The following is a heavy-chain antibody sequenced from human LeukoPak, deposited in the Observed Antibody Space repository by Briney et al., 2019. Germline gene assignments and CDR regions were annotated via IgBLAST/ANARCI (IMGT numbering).Heavy chain of an antibody. CDR1: GGSISSTTYY. CDR3: ARRAGEYSHPYDY. J-gene: IGHJ4*02. V-gene: IGHV4-39*07. CDR2: IYYGGST. Sequence: SETLSLTCTVSGGSISSTTYYWGWIRQPPGKGLEWIGSIYYGGSTYYNPSLESRVTISRDTSKNQFSLRLTSVTAADTAVYYCARRAGEYSHPYDYWGQGTLVTVSS. D-gene: IGHD4-17*01.